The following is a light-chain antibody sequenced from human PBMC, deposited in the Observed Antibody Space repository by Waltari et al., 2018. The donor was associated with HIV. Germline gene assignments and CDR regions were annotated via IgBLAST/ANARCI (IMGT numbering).Light chain of an antibody. CDR2: GNS. V-gene: IGLV1-40*01. CDR3: QSYDSSLSGSGV. Sequence: QSVLTQPPSVSGAPGQRVTITCTGSSSTIGAGCDVHWYQQLPGTAPKLLIYGNSNRPSGVPDRFSGSKSGTSASLAITGLQAEDEADYYCQSYDSSLSGSGVFGGGTKLTVL. CDR1: SSTIGAGCD. J-gene: IGLJ3*02.